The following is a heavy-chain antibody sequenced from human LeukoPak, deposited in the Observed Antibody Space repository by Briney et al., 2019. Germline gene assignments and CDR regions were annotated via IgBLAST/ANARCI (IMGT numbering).Heavy chain of an antibody. Sequence: ASVKVSCKASGYTFTCYYMHWVRQAPGQGLEWMGWINPNSGGTNYAQKFQGRVTMTRDTSISTAYMELSRLRSDDTAVYYCARGRRYYGSGSYIRDAFDIWGQGTMVTVSS. J-gene: IGHJ3*02. CDR2: INPNSGGT. CDR3: ARGRRYYGSGSYIRDAFDI. CDR1: GYTFTCYY. D-gene: IGHD3-10*01. V-gene: IGHV1-2*02.